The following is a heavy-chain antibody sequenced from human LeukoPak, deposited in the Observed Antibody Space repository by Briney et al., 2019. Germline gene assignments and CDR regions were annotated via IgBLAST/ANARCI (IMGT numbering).Heavy chain of an antibody. V-gene: IGHV1-46*01. CDR2: INPSGGST. D-gene: IGHD6-19*01. CDR1: GYTFTSYY. CDR3: ARDRVAVAGSSEYYGMDV. J-gene: IGHJ6*02. Sequence: GASVKVSCKASGYTFTSYYMHWVRQAPGQGLEWMGIINPSGGSTSDAQKFQGRVTMTRDTSTSTVYMELSSLRSEDTAVYYCARDRVAVAGSSEYYGMDVWGQGTTVTVSS.